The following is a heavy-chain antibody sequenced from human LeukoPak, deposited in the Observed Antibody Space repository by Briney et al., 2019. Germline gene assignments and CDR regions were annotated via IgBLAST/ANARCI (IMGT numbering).Heavy chain of an antibody. CDR1: GFTFSSYA. V-gene: IGHV3-23*01. J-gene: IGHJ4*02. CDR3: ASFSLFDS. CDR2: INGSGGST. D-gene: IGHD2/OR15-2a*01. Sequence: GGSLRLSCAASGFTFSSYAMSWVRQAPGKGLEWVSDINGSGGSTYYADSVKGRFTISRDNAKNSLYLQMNSLRAEDTAVYYCASFSLFDSWGQGTLVTVSS.